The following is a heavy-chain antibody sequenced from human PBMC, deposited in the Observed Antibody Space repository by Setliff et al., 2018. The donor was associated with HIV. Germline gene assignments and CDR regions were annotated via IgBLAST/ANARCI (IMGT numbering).Heavy chain of an antibody. J-gene: IGHJ5*01. D-gene: IGHD3-10*01. CDR1: GFTFSKSA. CDR3: ARTDYDSGKSVLDS. CDR2: INAANGHA. V-gene: IGHV1-3*01. Sequence: ASVKVSCKASGFTFSKSAIHWVRQAPGQRLELMAWINAANGHAKYSQKFQGRVTITRDTSATKAYMELSSLTSEDTALYFCARTDYDSGKSVLDSWGQGTLVTVSS.